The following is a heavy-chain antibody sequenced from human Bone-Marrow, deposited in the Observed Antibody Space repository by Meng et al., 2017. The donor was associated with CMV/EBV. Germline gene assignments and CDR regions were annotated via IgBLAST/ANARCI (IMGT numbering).Heavy chain of an antibody. CDR1: GGTFSSYT. J-gene: IGHJ6*01. V-gene: IGHV1-69*02. Sequence: SVKVSCKASGGTFSSYTISWVRQAPGQGLEWMGRIIPILGIANYAQKFQGRVTITADKSTSTAYMELSSLRSEDTAVYYCARAAAGLYYYYGMGVWGQGTTVTVCS. CDR3: ARAAAGLYYYYGMGV. CDR2: IIPILGIA. D-gene: IGHD6-13*01.